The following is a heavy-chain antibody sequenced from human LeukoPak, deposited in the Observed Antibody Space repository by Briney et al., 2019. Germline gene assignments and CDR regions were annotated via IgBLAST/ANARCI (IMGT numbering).Heavy chain of an antibody. J-gene: IGHJ2*01. V-gene: IGHV3-7*01. Sequence: GGSLRLSCAASGFTFSRYWMSWVRQAPGKGLEWVANIKQDGSEKNFVDSVRGRLTISRDNAKNSLFLQMNSLRAEDTAVYYCAREEVTRTYYYFDLWGRGTLVTVSS. CDR2: IKQDGSEK. CDR1: GFTFSRYW. D-gene: IGHD2-15*01. CDR3: AREEVTRTYYYFDL.